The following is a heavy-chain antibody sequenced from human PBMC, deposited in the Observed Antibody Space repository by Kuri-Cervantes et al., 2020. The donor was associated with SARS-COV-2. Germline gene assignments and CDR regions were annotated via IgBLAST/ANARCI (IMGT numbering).Heavy chain of an antibody. D-gene: IGHD1-26*01. CDR2: IYYSGST. CDR3: ASGSYYGLDAFDI. Sequence: GSLRLSCTVSGGSVSRGSYYWSWIRQPPGKGLELIGYIYYSGSTNYNPSLKSRVTISVDTSKNQFSLKLSSVTAADTAVYYCASGSYYGLDAFDIWCQGTMVT. V-gene: IGHV4-61*01. J-gene: IGHJ3*02. CDR1: GGSVSRGSYY.